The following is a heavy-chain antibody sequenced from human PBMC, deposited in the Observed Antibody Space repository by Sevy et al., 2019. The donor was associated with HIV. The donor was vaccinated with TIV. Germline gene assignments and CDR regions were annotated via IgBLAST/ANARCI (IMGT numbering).Heavy chain of an antibody. CDR1: GFTFSSYA. V-gene: IGHV3-30-3*02. D-gene: IGHD6-19*01. Sequence: GGSLRLSCAASGFTFSSYAMHWVRQAPGKGLEWVAVRSYDQSSKYYADSVKGRFTISRDNSKNTLYLQMNSLRAEDTAMYYCAKTERGYDSSGWYGYWGQGTLVTVSS. CDR2: RSYDQSSK. J-gene: IGHJ4*02. CDR3: AKTERGYDSSGWYGY.